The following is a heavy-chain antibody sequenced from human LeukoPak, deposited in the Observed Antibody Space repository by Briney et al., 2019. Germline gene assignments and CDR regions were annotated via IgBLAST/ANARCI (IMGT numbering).Heavy chain of an antibody. D-gene: IGHD1-1*01. J-gene: IGHJ4*02. Sequence: GGSLRLSCAASGFTFNSAWMNRVRQAPGKGLEWVGRIRSKSDGGTTDYAAPVKGRFTISRDTSKNTLYLQMSSLRAEDTALYYCARYDNGKDYFDYWGQGTLVTVSS. V-gene: IGHV3-15*07. CDR1: GFTFNSAW. CDR3: ARYDNGKDYFDY. CDR2: IRSKSDGGTT.